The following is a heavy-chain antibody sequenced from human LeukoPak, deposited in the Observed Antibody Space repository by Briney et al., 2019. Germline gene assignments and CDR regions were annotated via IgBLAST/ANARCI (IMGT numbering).Heavy chain of an antibody. J-gene: IGHJ6*03. CDR2: INHSGST. V-gene: IGHV4-34*01. CDR3: ARGRGGGYYYYYMDV. CDR1: GGSFSGYY. Sequence: SETLSLTCAVYGGSFSGYYWSWLRQPPGKGLEWIGEINHSGSTNYNPSLKSGVNISVDTSKNQFSLKLSSVTAADTAVYYCARGRGGGYYYYYMDVWGKGTTVTVSS. D-gene: IGHD3-16*01.